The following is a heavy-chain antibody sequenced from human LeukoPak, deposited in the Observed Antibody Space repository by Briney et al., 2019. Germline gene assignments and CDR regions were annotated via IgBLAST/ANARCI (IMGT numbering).Heavy chain of an antibody. J-gene: IGHJ5*02. D-gene: IGHD5-18*01. CDR2: ISGSGGST. CDR1: GFTFSSYG. V-gene: IGHV3-23*01. Sequence: PGGTLRLSCAASGFTFSSYGMSWVRQAPGKGLGWVSAISGSGGSTYYADSVKGRFTISRDNSKNTLYLQMNSLRAEDTAVYYCAKAVDTATWYNWFDPWGQGTLVTVSS. CDR3: AKAVDTATWYNWFDP.